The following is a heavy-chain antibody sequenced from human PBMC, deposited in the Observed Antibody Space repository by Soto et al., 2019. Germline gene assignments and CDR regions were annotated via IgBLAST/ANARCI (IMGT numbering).Heavy chain of an antibody. CDR3: ARGRFDFIWGTPAPYLDY. J-gene: IGHJ4*02. D-gene: IGHD3-16*01. CDR1: GGSINRGDYY. Sequence: SETLSLTCTVSGGSINRGDYYWSWIRQPPGKGLEWIGYSYYSGSTNYSPSLKSRVTMSIDTSKNQLSLKLSSVTAADTAVYYCARGRFDFIWGTPAPYLDYWGQGALVTVSS. CDR2: SYYSGST. V-gene: IGHV4-30-4*01.